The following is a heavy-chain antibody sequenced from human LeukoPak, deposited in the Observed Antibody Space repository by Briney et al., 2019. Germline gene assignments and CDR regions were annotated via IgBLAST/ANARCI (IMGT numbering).Heavy chain of an antibody. CDR2: IYYSGST. J-gene: IGHJ4*02. CDR3: ARRSDSSGWYAFDY. V-gene: IGHV4-39*01. CDR1: GGSISSSSYY. Sequence: SETLSLTCTVSGGSISSSSYYWGWIRQPPGEGLEWIGSIYYSGSTYYNPSLKSRVTISVDTSKNQFSLKLSSVTAADTAVYYCARRSDSSGWYAFDYWGQGTLVTVSS. D-gene: IGHD6-19*01.